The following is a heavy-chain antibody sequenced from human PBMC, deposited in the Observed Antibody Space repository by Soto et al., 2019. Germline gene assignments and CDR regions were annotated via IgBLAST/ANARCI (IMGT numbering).Heavy chain of an antibody. CDR1: GYTFTTYD. V-gene: IGHV1-8*01. CDR2: MNPNRTNT. Sequence: QVQLMQSGAELKKPGASVKVSCKASGYTFTTYDINWVRQAPGQGLEWMGWMNPNRTNTGYAEKFQGRVNMTRDTSISTAYMELSSLRYDDTAVYYCVRGGFLSHDHVIIAPATLGFDPWGQGTLVTVSS. CDR3: VRGGFLSHDHVIIAPATLGFDP. J-gene: IGHJ5*02. D-gene: IGHD2-2*01.